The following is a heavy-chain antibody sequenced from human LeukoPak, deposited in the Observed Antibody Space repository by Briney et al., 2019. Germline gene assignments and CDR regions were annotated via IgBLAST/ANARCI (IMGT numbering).Heavy chain of an antibody. CDR2: IWYDGSNK. V-gene: IGHV3-33*01. CDR1: GFPFSSHV. Sequence: GGSLRLSCAASGFPFSSHVLSWVRQAPGKGLEWVAVIWYDGSNKYYADSVKGRFTISRDNSKNTLYLQMNSLRAEDTAVYYCARDRLSGYDAFDIWGQGTMVTVSS. J-gene: IGHJ3*02. CDR3: ARDRLSGYDAFDI. D-gene: IGHD1-1*01.